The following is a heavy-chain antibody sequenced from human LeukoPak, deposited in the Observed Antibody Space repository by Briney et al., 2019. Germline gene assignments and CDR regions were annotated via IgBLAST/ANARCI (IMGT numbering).Heavy chain of an antibody. Sequence: GGSLRLSCAASGFTFSSYSMNWVRQAPGKGLEWVAVISYDGSNKYYADSVKGRFTISRGNSKNTLYLQMNSLRAEDTAVYYCAKDRDYCSGGSCYWFRKDYYGMDVWGQGTTVTVSS. CDR3: AKDRDYCSGGSCYWFRKDYYGMDV. V-gene: IGHV3-30*18. J-gene: IGHJ6*02. CDR1: GFTFSSYS. CDR2: ISYDGSNK. D-gene: IGHD2-15*01.